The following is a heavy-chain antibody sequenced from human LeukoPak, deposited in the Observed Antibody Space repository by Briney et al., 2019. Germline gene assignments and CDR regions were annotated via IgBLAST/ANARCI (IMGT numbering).Heavy chain of an antibody. D-gene: IGHD6-13*01. CDR3: ARPHSSSWYDY. CDR1: GYTFTSYA. J-gene: IGHJ4*02. CDR2: INAGNGNT. Sequence: ASVKVSCKASGYTFTSYAMHWVRQAPGQRLEWMGWINAGNGNTKYSQKFQGRVTITRDTSASIAYMELSSLRSEDTAVYYCARPHSSSWYDYWGQGTLVTVSS. V-gene: IGHV1-3*01.